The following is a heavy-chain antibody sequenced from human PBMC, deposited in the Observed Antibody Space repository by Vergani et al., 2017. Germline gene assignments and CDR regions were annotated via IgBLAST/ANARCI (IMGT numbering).Heavy chain of an antibody. J-gene: IGHJ4*02. CDR1: GGTFSSYT. Sequence: QVQLVQSGAEVKKPGSSVKVSCKASGGTFSSYTISWVRQAPGQGLEWMGRIIPILGIANYAQKFQGRVTITADKSTSTAYMELSSLRSEDTAVYYCASGPTHRDGYNDDYWSQGTLVTVSS. V-gene: IGHV1-69*02. CDR2: IIPILGIA. D-gene: IGHD5-24*01. CDR3: ASGPTHRDGYNDDY.